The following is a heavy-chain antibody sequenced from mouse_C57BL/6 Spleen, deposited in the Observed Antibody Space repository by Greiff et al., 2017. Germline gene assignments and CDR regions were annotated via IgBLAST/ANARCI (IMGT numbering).Heavy chain of an antibody. CDR1: GYAFSSYW. J-gene: IGHJ3*01. V-gene: IGHV1-80*01. D-gene: IGHD3-2*02. CDR2: IYPGDGDT. CDR3: ARRGTAQAWFAY. Sequence: QVQLQQSGAELVKPGASVKISCKASGYAFSSYWMNWVKQRPGKGLEWIGQIYPGDGDTNYNGKFKGKATLTADKSSSTAYMQLSSLTSEDSAVYCCARRGTAQAWFAYWGQGTLVTVSA.